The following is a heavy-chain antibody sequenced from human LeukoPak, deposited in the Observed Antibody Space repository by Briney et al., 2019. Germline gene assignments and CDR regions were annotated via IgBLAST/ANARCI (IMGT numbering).Heavy chain of an antibody. J-gene: IGHJ4*02. Sequence: ASVKVSCKASGYTFTGYYMHWVRQAPGQGLEWMGRINPNSGGTNYARKFQGRVTMTRDTSISTAYMELSRLRSDDTAVYYCARGDSSGYYYFDYWGQGTLVTVSS. CDR1: GYTFTGYY. CDR3: ARGDSSGYYYFDY. CDR2: INPNSGGT. D-gene: IGHD3-22*01. V-gene: IGHV1-2*06.